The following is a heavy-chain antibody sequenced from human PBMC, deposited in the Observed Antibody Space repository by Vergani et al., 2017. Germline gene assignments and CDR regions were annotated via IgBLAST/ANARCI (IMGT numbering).Heavy chain of an antibody. Sequence: QLQLQESGPGLVKPSETLSLTCTVSGGSISSYYWSWIRQPPGKGLEWIGYIYYSGSTNYNPSLKSRVTISVDTSKNQFSLKLSSVTAADTAVYYCARIRTTASGFRPWGQGTLVTVSS. CDR2: IYYSGST. D-gene: IGHD4-17*01. CDR3: ARIRTTASGFRP. V-gene: IGHV4-59*01. J-gene: IGHJ5*02. CDR1: GGSISSYY.